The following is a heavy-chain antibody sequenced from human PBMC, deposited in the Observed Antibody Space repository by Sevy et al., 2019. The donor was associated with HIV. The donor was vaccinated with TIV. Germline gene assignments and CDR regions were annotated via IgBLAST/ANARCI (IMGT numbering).Heavy chain of an antibody. J-gene: IGHJ6*02. CDR1: GYTFTGDY. D-gene: IGHD1-7*01. Sequence: ASVKVSCKASGYTFTGDYLHWVRQAPGQGLEWMGRVYPNSGGTNYEQKFQDRVTMTRETSISTAYMELNRLRSDDTAVYYCARDAGGGTTNSGMDVWGQGTTVTVSS. CDR2: VYPNSGGT. V-gene: IGHV1-2*06. CDR3: ARDAGGGTTNSGMDV.